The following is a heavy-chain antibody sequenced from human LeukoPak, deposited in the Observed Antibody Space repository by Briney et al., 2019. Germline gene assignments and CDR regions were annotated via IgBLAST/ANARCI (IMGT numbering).Heavy chain of an antibody. CDR1: GGSISSYY. J-gene: IGHJ3*02. Sequence: SETLSLTCTVSGGSISSYYWSWIRQPAGKGLEWIGRIYTSGSTNYNPSLKSRVTMSVDTSKNQFSLKLSSVTAADTAVYYCARESGCSRTSCYAANAFDIWGQGTMVTVSS. CDR3: ARESGCSRTSCYAANAFDI. V-gene: IGHV4-4*07. CDR2: IYTSGST. D-gene: IGHD2-2*01.